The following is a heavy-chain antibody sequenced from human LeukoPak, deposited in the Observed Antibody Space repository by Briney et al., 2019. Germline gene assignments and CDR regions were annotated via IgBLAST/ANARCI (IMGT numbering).Heavy chain of an antibody. CDR2: MNPNSGNT. V-gene: IGHV1-8*01. CDR1: VYTFTSYD. Sequence: ASVKVSCKASVYTFTSYDINWVRQATGQGLAWMGWMNPNSGNTGYAQKFQGRVTMTRNTSISTAYMELSSLRSEDTAVYYCARGTVTIFGVVIISYYYYGMDVWGQGTTVTVSS. D-gene: IGHD3-3*01. CDR3: ARGTVTIFGVVIISYYYYGMDV. J-gene: IGHJ6*02.